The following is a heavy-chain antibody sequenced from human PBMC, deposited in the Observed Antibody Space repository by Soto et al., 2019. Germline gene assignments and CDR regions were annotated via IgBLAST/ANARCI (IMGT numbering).Heavy chain of an antibody. CDR2: IWYDGSVT. D-gene: IGHD1-26*01. CDR1: GFSFSDYG. V-gene: IGHV3-33*01. J-gene: IGHJ4*02. CDR3: AREGKCELLLRL. Sequence: QVQLVESGGGVVQPGRSLRLSCEGSGFSFSDYGMNWVRQAPGKGLEWVAVIWYDGSVTHYADSVKGRFTISRDISKNTLYLQMNSLRVDDTAVYFCAREGKCELLLRLWGQGTLVSVSS.